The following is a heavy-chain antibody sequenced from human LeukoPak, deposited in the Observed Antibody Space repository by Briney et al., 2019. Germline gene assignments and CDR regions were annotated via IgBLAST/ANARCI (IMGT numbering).Heavy chain of an antibody. CDR1: GFTFSSYA. V-gene: IGHV3-23*01. Sequence: GSLRLSCAASGFTFSSYAMSWVRQAPGKGLEWVSATSGSGGSTYYADSVKGRFTISRDNSKNTLYLQMNSLRAEDTAVYYCAKTPYYYDSSGYYYWGQGTLVTVSS. CDR3: AKTPYYYDSSGYYY. CDR2: TSGSGGST. D-gene: IGHD3-22*01. J-gene: IGHJ4*02.